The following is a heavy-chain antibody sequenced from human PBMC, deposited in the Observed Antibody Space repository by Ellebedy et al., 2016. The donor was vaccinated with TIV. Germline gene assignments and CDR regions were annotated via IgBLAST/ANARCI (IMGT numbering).Heavy chain of an antibody. Sequence: AASVKVSCKASGYSFTSHGIHWVRQAPGQRLEWMGWIIAGNGKTKYSQTFQGRVTITRDTSASTVYMELNNLRSEDTAVYHCARSGVAPPGNWLDSWGQGTLVTVSS. D-gene: IGHD2-15*01. CDR1: GYSFTSHG. CDR2: IIAGNGKT. CDR3: ARSGVAPPGNWLDS. J-gene: IGHJ5*01. V-gene: IGHV1-3*01.